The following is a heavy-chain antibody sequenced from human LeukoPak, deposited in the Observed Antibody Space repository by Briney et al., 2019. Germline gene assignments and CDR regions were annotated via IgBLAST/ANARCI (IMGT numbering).Heavy chain of an antibody. V-gene: IGHV3-30-3*01. CDR2: ISYDGSNK. CDR3: ARVIRKYSSGWYLPAGY. Sequence: GGSLRLSCAASGFTFSSYAMHWVRQAPGKGLEWVAVISYDGSNKYYADSVKGRFTISRDNSKNTLHLQMNSLRAEDTAVYYCARVIRKYSSGWYLPAGYWGQGTLVTVSS. CDR1: GFTFSSYA. J-gene: IGHJ4*02. D-gene: IGHD6-19*01.